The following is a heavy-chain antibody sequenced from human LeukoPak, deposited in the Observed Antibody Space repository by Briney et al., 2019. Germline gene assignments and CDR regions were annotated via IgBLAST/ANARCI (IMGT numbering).Heavy chain of an antibody. V-gene: IGHV3-30-3*01. CDR1: GFTFNNYW. D-gene: IGHD3-22*01. CDR2: ISYDGSNK. Sequence: GGSLRLSCAASGFTFNNYWMHWVRQAPGKGLEWVAVISYDGSNKYYADSVKGRFTISRDNSKNTLYLQMNSLRAEDTAVYYCARDGGYNTYYYDSSGYYYGDYWGQGTLVTVSS. CDR3: ARDGGYNTYYYDSSGYYYGDY. J-gene: IGHJ4*02.